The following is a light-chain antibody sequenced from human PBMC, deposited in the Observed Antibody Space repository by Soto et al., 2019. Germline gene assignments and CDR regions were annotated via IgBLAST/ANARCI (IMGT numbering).Light chain of an antibody. J-gene: IGKJ4*01. CDR1: QSVNSH. V-gene: IGKV3-11*01. Sequence: EIVLTQSPATLSLSPGERATLSCRASQSVNSHLTWYQQKPGQAHRLLIYDASNRATGIPARFSGSGSGTDFTLTISSLEPEDFAIYFCQQRTNWRLTFGGGTKVEIK. CDR2: DAS. CDR3: QQRTNWRLT.